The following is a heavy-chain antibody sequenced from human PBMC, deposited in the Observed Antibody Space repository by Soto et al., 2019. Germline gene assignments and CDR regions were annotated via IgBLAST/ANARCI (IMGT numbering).Heavy chain of an antibody. CDR2: IYYSGST. CDR1: GGSISSSSYY. Sequence: SETLSLTCTVSGGSISSSSYYWGWIRQPPGKGLEWIGSIYYSGSTYYNPSLKSRVTISVDTSKNQFSLKLSSVTAADTAVYYCAREVDGTYYDFWSGYYFVGGMDVWGQGTTVTVS. D-gene: IGHD3-3*01. J-gene: IGHJ6*02. CDR3: AREVDGTYYDFWSGYYFVGGMDV. V-gene: IGHV4-39*02.